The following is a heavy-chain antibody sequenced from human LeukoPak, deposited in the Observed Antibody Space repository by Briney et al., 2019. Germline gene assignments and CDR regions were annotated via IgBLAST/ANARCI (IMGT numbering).Heavy chain of an antibody. CDR3: ARGPPYDFWSGYYINYFDY. D-gene: IGHD3-3*01. J-gene: IGHJ4*02. V-gene: IGHV4-34*01. CDR2: ISHSGST. CDR1: GGSFSGYY. Sequence: SETLSLTCAVYGGSFSGYYWSWIRQPPGKGLEWIGEISHSGSTNYNPSLKSRVTISVDTSKNQFSLKLSSVTAADTAVYYCARGPPYDFWSGYYINYFDYWGQGTLVTVSS.